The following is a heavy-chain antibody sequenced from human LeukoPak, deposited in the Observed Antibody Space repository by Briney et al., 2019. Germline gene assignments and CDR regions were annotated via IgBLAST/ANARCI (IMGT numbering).Heavy chain of an antibody. J-gene: IGHJ4*02. V-gene: IGHV4-31*03. CDR1: GGSVSSSDSH. D-gene: IGHD2-2*01. Sequence: PSQTLSLICTVSGGSVSSSDSHWAWIRQHPGKGLEWIGYIPYTGATSYSPSLASRVTMSLDRSQNKVSLRLSSVTAADTAVYHCARAITGTSCYDYWGQGTLVTVSS. CDR2: IPYTGAT. CDR3: ARAITGTSCYDY.